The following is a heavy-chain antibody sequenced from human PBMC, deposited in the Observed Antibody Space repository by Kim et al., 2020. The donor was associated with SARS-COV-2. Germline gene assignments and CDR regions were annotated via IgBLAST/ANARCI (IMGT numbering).Heavy chain of an antibody. CDR2: IYYSGST. J-gene: IGHJ3*02. CDR1: GGSISSYY. V-gene: IGHV4-59*08. Sequence: SETLSLTCTVSGGSISSYYWSWIRQPPGKGLEWIGNIYYSGSTNYNPSLKSRVTISVDTSKNQFSLKLSSVTAADTAVYYCARARPPRPADASDIWGQGTMVTVSS. CDR3: ARARPPRPADASDI.